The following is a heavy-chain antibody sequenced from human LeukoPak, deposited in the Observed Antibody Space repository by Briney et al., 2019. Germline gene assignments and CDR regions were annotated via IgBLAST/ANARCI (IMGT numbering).Heavy chain of an antibody. J-gene: IGHJ4*02. Sequence: PGGSLRLSCAASGFTFSSYAMHWVRQAPGKGLEWVAVISYDGSNKSYADSVKGRFTISRDNSKSTLSLQMNSLRAEDTAIYYCATYRQVLLPFESWGQGTLVTVSS. CDR3: ATYRQVLLPFES. CDR1: GFTFSSYA. V-gene: IGHV3-30*04. CDR2: ISYDGSNK. D-gene: IGHD2-8*02.